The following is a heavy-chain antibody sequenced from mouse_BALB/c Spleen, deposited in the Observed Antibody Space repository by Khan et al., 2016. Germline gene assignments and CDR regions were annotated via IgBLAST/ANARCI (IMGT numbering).Heavy chain of an antibody. V-gene: IGHV3-2*02. CDR1: GYSITSDYA. J-gene: IGHJ2*01. CDR2: IRYSGST. CDR3: APYGNYRYFDY. D-gene: IGHD2-1*01. Sequence: EVQLQESGPGLVKPSQSLSLTCTVTGYSITSDYAWNWIRQFPGNKLEWMGYIRYSGSTSYNPSLKSRISITRDTSKNQFFLQLNSVTTEDTATYYCAPYGNYRYFDYWGQGTTLTVAS.